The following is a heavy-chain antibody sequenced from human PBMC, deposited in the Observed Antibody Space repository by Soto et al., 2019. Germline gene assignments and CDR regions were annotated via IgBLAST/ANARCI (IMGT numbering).Heavy chain of an antibody. CDR3: ARHLTLDLVVPTHNRFDP. CDR2: IDPSDSYT. D-gene: IGHD2-2*01. J-gene: IGHJ5*02. V-gene: IGHV5-10-1*01. CDR1: GYSFTSYW. Sequence: PGESLKISCKGSGYSFTSYWLSRVRQMPGKGLEWMGRIDPSDSYTNYSPSFQGHVTISADKSISTAYLQWSSLKASDTAMYYCARHLTLDLVVPTHNRFDPWGQGTLVTVSS.